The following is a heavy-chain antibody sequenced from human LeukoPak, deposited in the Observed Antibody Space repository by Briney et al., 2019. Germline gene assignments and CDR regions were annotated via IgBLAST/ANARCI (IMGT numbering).Heavy chain of an antibody. Sequence: GESLKISCKASGYSFTTYWIGWERQMPGEGLEWMGMFFPGDSDRRYSPSFQGQVTISAVKSITTAYLQWNSLKASDTAIYYCARGPRGGNWNEALDYWGQGTLVTVSS. CDR3: ARGPRGGNWNEALDY. CDR2: FFPGDSDR. D-gene: IGHD1-1*01. CDR1: GYSFTTYW. V-gene: IGHV5-51*01. J-gene: IGHJ4*02.